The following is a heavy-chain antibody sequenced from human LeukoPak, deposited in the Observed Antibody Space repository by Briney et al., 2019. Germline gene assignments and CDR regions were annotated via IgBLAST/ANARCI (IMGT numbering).Heavy chain of an antibody. J-gene: IGHJ4*02. CDR3: ARLLFESSVYSLGY. CDR2: ISSSSSTI. V-gene: IGHV3-48*04. Sequence: LGGSLRLSCAASGFTFSSYSMNWVRQAPGKGLEWVSSISSSSSTIYYADSVKGRFTISRDNAKNSLYLQMNSLRAEDTAVYYCARLLFESSVYSLGYWGQGTLVTVSS. CDR1: GFTFSSYS. D-gene: IGHD3-22*01.